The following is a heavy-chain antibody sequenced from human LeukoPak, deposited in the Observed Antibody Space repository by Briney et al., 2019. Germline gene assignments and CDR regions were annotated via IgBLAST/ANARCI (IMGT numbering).Heavy chain of an antibody. CDR3: AKRLKRNYYYHYAMDV. CDR2: IDDSGVIR. CDR1: GFTFKTHA. Sequence: PGGSLRLSCAASGFTFKTHAMSWVRQAPGKRLEWVSRIDDSGVIRSYADSVKGRFTISRDNSKMTLTLQMNSLRAEDTAVYYCAKRLKRNYYYHYAMDVWGQGTTVTVSS. V-gene: IGHV3-23*01. D-gene: IGHD3-22*01. J-gene: IGHJ6*02.